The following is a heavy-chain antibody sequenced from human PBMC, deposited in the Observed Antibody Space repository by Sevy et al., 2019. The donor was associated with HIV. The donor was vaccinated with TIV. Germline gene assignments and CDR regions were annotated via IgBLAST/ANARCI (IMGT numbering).Heavy chain of an antibody. Sequence: GGSLRLSCKPSGFTFSGYALHWIRQAPGKRLEWLAVISFDGSNKYYADSLEGRFTISRDNFKDTLYLHMNSLTTDDTAVYFCARRGDWNSDDFGRPPLYHYGMDVWGQGIAVTVSS. CDR2: ISFDGSNK. D-gene: IGHD1-7*01. J-gene: IGHJ6*02. CDR3: ARRGDWNSDDFGRPPLYHYGMDV. CDR1: GFTFSGYA. V-gene: IGHV3-30*04.